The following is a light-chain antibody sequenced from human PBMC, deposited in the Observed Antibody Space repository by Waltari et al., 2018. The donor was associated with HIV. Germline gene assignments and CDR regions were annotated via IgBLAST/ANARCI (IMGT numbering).Light chain of an antibody. V-gene: IGLV1-47*01. CDR1: TSKIGTNY. CDR2: KND. CDR3: AAWDHSRSGFYV. Sequence: QSVLTQPSSASGTPGQRVTISCSGSTSKIGTNYVFWYQQLPGTAPQLLLFKNDRRPAGAPDRFSASKSGTSASLAVSGLRSEDEADYFCAAWDHSRSGFYVFGTGTKVTV. J-gene: IGLJ1*01.